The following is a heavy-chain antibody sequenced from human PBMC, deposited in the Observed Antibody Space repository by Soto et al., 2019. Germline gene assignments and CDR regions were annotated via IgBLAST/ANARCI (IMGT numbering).Heavy chain of an antibody. V-gene: IGHV1-3*01. CDR3: ARDLRIVVVPAAMPHDAFDI. D-gene: IGHD2-2*01. CDR1: GYTFTSYA. J-gene: IGHJ3*02. Sequence: ASVKVSCKASGYTFTSYAMHWVRQAPRQRLEWMGWINAGNGNTKYSQKFQGRVTITRDTSASTAYMELSSLRSEDTAVYYCARDLRIVVVPAAMPHDAFDIWGQGTMVTVSS. CDR2: INAGNGNT.